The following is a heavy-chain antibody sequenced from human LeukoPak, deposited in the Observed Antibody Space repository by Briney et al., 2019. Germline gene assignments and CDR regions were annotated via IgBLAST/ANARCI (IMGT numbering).Heavy chain of an antibody. D-gene: IGHD5-12*01. CDR2: ISINGGST. V-gene: IGHV3-64D*06. Sequence: PGGSLRPSCSASGTAFRTYAMHWVRQPPGKGLYYVSAISINGGSTYYADSVRGRFTISRDNSKNTLYLQMSSLRPDDTAVYYCVRTYDENPLGWFDPWGQGTLVTVSS. CDR3: VRTYDENPLGWFDP. CDR1: GTAFRTYA. J-gene: IGHJ5*02.